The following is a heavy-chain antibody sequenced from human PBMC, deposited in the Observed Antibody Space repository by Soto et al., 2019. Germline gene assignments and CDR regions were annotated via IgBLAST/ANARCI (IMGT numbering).Heavy chain of an antibody. CDR2: IYPGDSKT. CDR1: GFTFTNYW. Sequence: GESLKISCKGSGFTFTNYWIAWVRQMPGKGLEWMGIIYPGDSKTRYSPSFQGQVTISADKSISTAFLHWSSLKASDTAMYYCARHPNYYDSSGYFRRGWFDPWG. CDR3: ARHPNYYDSSGYFRRGWFDP. V-gene: IGHV5-51*01. J-gene: IGHJ5*02. D-gene: IGHD3-22*01.